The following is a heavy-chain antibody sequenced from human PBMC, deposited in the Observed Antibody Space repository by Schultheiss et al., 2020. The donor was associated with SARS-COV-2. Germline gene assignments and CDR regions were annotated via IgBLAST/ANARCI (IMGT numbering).Heavy chain of an antibody. CDR3: ARGIWTYYYDSSGYPLLSYFDY. J-gene: IGHJ4*02. CDR1: GGSISSSNW. CDR2: IYHSGST. V-gene: IGHV4-4*02. D-gene: IGHD3-22*01. Sequence: SETLSLTCTVSGGSISSSNWWSWVRQPPGKGLEWIGEIYHSGSTNYNPSLKSRVTISVDTSKNQFSLTLSSVTAADTAVYYCARGIWTYYYDSSGYPLLSYFDYWGQGTLVTVSS.